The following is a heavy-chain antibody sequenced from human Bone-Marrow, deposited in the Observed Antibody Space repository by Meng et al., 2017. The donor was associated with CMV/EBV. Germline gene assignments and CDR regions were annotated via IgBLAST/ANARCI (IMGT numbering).Heavy chain of an antibody. Sequence: GGSLRLSCAASGFTFSSYSMNWVRQAPGKGLEWVSSISSSSSYIYYADSVKGRFTISRDNAKNSLYLQMNSLRAEDTAVYYCARALDSSGRSYYYYYGMDVWGQGTTVTVSS. V-gene: IGHV3-21*01. D-gene: IGHD6-19*01. CDR1: GFTFSSYS. CDR3: ARALDSSGRSYYYYYGMDV. J-gene: IGHJ6*02. CDR2: ISSSSSYI.